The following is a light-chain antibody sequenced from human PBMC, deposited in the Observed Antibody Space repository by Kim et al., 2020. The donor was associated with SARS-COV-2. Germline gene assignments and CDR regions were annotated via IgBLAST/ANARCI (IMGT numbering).Light chain of an antibody. Sequence: ASVGDRLTITCRASQSIDTDLHWYQQRPGKAPNLLIYSASSLQSGVPSRFSGGGSGTHFTLTISSLQPEDFAVYFCQQSNSARLTFGGGTKVDIK. CDR3: QQSNSARLT. J-gene: IGKJ4*01. CDR1: QSIDTD. CDR2: SAS. V-gene: IGKV1-39*01.